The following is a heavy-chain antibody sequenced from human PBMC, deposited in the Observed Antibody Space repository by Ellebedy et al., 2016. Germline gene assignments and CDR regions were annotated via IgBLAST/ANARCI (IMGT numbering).Heavy chain of an antibody. J-gene: IGHJ4*02. D-gene: IGHD3-22*01. CDR3: ARHYSDSTAYYYYFDY. Sequence: GGSLRLSCKGSGYSFSNYWISWVRQMPGKGLEWMGKIDPSDSYTNYSPSFQGHVTFSADKSISTAYLHWSSLKASDTAMYYCARHYSDSTAYYYYFDYWGQGTLITVSS. CDR1: GYSFSNYW. CDR2: IDPSDSYT. V-gene: IGHV5-10-1*01.